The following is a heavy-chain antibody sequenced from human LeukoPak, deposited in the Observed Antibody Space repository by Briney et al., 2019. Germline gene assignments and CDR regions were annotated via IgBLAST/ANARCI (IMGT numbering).Heavy chain of an antibody. V-gene: IGHV4-38-2*02. CDR1: GYSISSDNY. CDR2: IYHGGST. J-gene: IGHJ4*02. D-gene: IGHD4-11*01. CDR3: ARGHTVTHY. Sequence: PSETLSLTCTVSGYSISSDNYWGWIRQPPGKGLEWIGTIYHGGSTYYSPSLKSRVTISLDTSKNQFSLKLSSVTAADTAVYYCARGHTVTHYWGQGTLVTVSS.